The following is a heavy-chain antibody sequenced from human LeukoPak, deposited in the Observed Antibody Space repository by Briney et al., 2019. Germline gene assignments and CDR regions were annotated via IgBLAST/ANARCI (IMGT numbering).Heavy chain of an antibody. J-gene: IGHJ4*02. CDR2: IIPIFGTA. V-gene: IGHV1-69*05. CDR1: GYTFTTYG. CDR3: ARPLGGYSYGFGY. Sequence: ASVKVSCKASGYTFTTYGISWVRQAPGQGLEWMGRIIPIFGTANYAQKFQGRVTITTDESTSTAYMELSSLRSEDTAVYYCARPLGGYSYGFGYWGQGTLVTVSS. D-gene: IGHD5-18*01.